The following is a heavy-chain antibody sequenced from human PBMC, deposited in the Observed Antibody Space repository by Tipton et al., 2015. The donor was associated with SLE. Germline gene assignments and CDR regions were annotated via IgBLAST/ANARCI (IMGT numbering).Heavy chain of an antibody. CDR2: IRYDGREK. V-gene: IGHV3-30*02. CDR3: AKDGMLEFSGSHHLDY. CDR1: GFTFSSYG. D-gene: IGHD1-26*01. Sequence: GSLRLSCAASGFTFSSYGMYWVRQAPGKGLEWVAFIRYDGREKYYEDSVKGRFTISRGNSRNMLHLQMNSLRAEDTAVYYCAKDGMLEFSGSHHLDYWGQGTLVTVPS. J-gene: IGHJ4*02.